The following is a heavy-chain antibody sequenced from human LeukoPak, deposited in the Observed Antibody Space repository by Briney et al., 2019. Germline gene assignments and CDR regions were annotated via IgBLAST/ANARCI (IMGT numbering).Heavy chain of an antibody. CDR1: GSSMSSGDYY. D-gene: IGHD3-10*01. V-gene: IGHV4-30-4*01. CDR2: IYYSGST. Sequence: SQTLSLTCTVSGSSMSSGDYYWSWIRQPPGKGLERIGYIYYSGSTYYNPSLKSRVTISVDTSKNQFSLKLSSVTAADTAVYYCARDYYYGSGTEYYYYGMDVWGKGTTVTVSS. CDR3: ARDYYYGSGTEYYYYGMDV. J-gene: IGHJ6*04.